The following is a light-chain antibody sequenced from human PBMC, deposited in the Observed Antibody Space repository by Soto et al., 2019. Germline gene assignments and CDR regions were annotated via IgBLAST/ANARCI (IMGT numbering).Light chain of an antibody. CDR1: SSDVGYYDY. CDR3: SSYAGSNNVV. J-gene: IGLJ1*01. Sequence: QSVLTQPPSASGYPGQSVTISCTGTSSDVGYYDYVSWYQQHPGKAPTLVIYEVTKRPSGVPDRVSASKSGNTASLTVSGLRAEDEADYYCSSYAGSNNVVFGSGTKVTVL. CDR2: EVT. V-gene: IGLV2-8*01.